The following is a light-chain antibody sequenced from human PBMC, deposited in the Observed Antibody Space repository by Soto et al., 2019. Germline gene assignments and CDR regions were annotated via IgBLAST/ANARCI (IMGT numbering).Light chain of an antibody. CDR1: QTISSW. CDR2: AAS. CDR3: QQLNSYPIT. V-gene: IGKV1-9*01. J-gene: IGKJ3*01. Sequence: DSQVTQSPSTLSGSVGDRVTITCRASQTISSWLAWYQQKPGKAPKLLIYAASTLQSGVPSRFSGSGSGTDFTLTISSLQPEDFATYYCQQLNSYPITFGPGTKVDIK.